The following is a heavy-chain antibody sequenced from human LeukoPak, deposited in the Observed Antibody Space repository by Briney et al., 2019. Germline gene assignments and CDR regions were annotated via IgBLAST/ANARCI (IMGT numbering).Heavy chain of an antibody. CDR1: GFTFRNYG. J-gene: IGHJ4*02. Sequence: PGGSLRLSCAASGFTFRNYGMSWVRQAPGKGLEWVSVVSDSGSSANYADSVKGRFTISRDNSKNTLYLQMNSLRAEDTAVYYCAPDLRGAAWSLDYWGEGTLGTVSS. CDR3: APDLRGAAWSLDY. D-gene: IGHD2-15*01. V-gene: IGHV3-23*01. CDR2: VSDSGSSA.